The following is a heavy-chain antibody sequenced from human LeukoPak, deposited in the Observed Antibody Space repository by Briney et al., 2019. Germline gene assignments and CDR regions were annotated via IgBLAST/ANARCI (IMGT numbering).Heavy chain of an antibody. Sequence: SETLSLTCAVYGGSFSGYYWSWIRQPPGKGLEWIGEINHSGSTNYNPSLKSRVTISVDTSKNQFSLKLSSATAADTAVYYCARGPPDCSSTSCYTGYHPWRLDVWGKGTTVTVSS. D-gene: IGHD2-2*02. CDR2: INHSGST. CDR3: ARGPPDCSSTSCYTGYHPWRLDV. CDR1: GGSFSGYY. J-gene: IGHJ6*04. V-gene: IGHV4-34*01.